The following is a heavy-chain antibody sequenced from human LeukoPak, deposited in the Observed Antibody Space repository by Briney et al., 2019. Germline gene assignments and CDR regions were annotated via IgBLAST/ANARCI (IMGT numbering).Heavy chain of an antibody. Sequence: GGSLRLSCAASGFTFSSYAMSWVRQAPGKGLEWVSGISCSGGNTYYADSVKGRFTISRDDSRSMVYLQMNSLSAEDTAVYYCARSGLATCHYWGQGTLVTVSS. V-gene: IGHV3-23*01. D-gene: IGHD3-10*01. J-gene: IGHJ4*02. CDR3: ARSGLATCHY. CDR1: GFTFSSYA. CDR2: ISCSGGNT.